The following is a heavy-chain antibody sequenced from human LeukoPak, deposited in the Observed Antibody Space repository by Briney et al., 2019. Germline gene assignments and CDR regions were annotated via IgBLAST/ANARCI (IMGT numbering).Heavy chain of an antibody. CDR3: ARVGVDYSGNIIKYYFDY. J-gene: IGHJ4*02. CDR2: IYYSGTT. Sequence: SETLSLTCTVSGVSISSSSYYWGWIRQPPGKGLEWIGYIYYSGTTNYNPSLKSRVIISVDTSKNQFSLKLSPVIAADTAVYYCARVGVDYSGNIIKYYFDYWGQGTLVTVSS. CDR1: GVSISSSSYY. D-gene: IGHD4-23*01. V-gene: IGHV4-61*05.